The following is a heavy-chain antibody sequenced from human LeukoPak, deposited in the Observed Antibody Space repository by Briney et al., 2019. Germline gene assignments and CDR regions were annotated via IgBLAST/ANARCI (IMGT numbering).Heavy chain of an antibody. Sequence: SVKVSCKASGFTFTSSAMQWVQQARGQRLEWIGWIVVGSGNTNYAQKFQERVTITRDMSTSTAYMELSSLRSEDTAVYYCAAEDYYDSSGRDFDIWGQGTMVTVSS. CDR1: GFTFTSSA. J-gene: IGHJ3*02. V-gene: IGHV1-58*02. D-gene: IGHD3-22*01. CDR3: AAEDYYDSSGRDFDI. CDR2: IVVGSGNT.